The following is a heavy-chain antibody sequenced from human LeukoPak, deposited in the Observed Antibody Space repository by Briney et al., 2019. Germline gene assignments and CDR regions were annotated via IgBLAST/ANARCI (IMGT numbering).Heavy chain of an antibody. V-gene: IGHV3-23*01. CDR3: ARDEDTSALSEY. D-gene: IGHD2/OR15-2a*01. CDR1: GFRFSSNT. J-gene: IGHJ4*02. CDR2: ISNNGGRT. Sequence: GGSLRLSCAGSGFRFSSNTMSWVRQAPGRGLEWVPPISNNGGRTDYADSVTGRFTISRDNSKSTLYLHMDSLRAEDTAVYYCARDEDTSALSEYWGQGTLVTVSS.